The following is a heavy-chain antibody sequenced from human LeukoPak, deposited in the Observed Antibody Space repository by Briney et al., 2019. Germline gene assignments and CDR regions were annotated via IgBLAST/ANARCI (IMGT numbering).Heavy chain of an antibody. V-gene: IGHV1-18*01. CDR2: ISAYSGHT. D-gene: IGHD6-13*01. CDR1: GYTFSNYG. Sequence: GASVKVSCKASGYTFSNYGISWVRQAPGQGLEYTGWISAYSGHTNYAQKIQGRVTMTTDRATSTAYMELRSLRSDDTAVYYCARDPSSWVLADAFDIWGQGTMVTVSS. J-gene: IGHJ3*02. CDR3: ARDPSSWVLADAFDI.